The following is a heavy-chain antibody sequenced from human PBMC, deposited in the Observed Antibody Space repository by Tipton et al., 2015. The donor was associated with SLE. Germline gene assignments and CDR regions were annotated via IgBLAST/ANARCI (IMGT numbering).Heavy chain of an antibody. J-gene: IGHJ4*02. D-gene: IGHD3-3*01. CDR1: GFTFSNYW. Sequence: SLRLSCAVSGFTFSNYWMTWVRQAPGKGLEWVANIKQDGSEKHYLDSVKGRFTISRDNAKNSLYLQMESLRAEDTAAYYCAREGGSGYSFDFWGQGTLVTVSS. CDR3: AREGGSGYSFDF. CDR2: IKQDGSEK. V-gene: IGHV3-7*01.